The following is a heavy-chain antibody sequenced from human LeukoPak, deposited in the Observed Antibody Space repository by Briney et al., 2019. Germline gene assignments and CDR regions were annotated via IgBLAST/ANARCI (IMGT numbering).Heavy chain of an antibody. J-gene: IGHJ4*02. D-gene: IGHD3-22*01. V-gene: IGHV3-30*04. CDR3: IRSVYDGSGYYRVLEY. Sequence: PGRSLRLSCAASGFTFSSYAMHWVRQAPGKGLEWVAVISYDGSNKYYADSVKGRFTISRDNSKNTLYLQMNSLRAEDTAVYYCIRSVYDGSGYYRVLEYWGQGTLVTVSS. CDR1: GFTFSSYA. CDR2: ISYDGSNK.